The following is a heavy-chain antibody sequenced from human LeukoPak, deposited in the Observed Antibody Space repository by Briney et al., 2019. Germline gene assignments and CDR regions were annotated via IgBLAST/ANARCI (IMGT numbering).Heavy chain of an antibody. Sequence: SETLSLTCTVSGGSMGSYYWAWIRQHAGKGLEWIGRIYSAGTTTYNPALKSRVTMSIDMSKNQFSLTLRSMTAADTAVYYCARDKAWLDPWGQGTLVTVSS. CDR1: GGSMGSYY. D-gene: IGHD5-12*01. J-gene: IGHJ5*02. CDR3: ARDKAWLDP. V-gene: IGHV4-4*07. CDR2: IYSAGTT.